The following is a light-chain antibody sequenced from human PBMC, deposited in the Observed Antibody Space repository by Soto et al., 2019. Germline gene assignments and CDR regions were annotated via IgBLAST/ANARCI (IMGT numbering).Light chain of an antibody. Sequence: DIEMTPSPSTLSASVGDRVTITCRASQRISSWLAWYQQKPGKAPKLLIHDASSLESGVPSRFSGSGSGTEFTLTISSLQPDDFAINSCQQTYSIPWTFGQGTKVDIK. CDR1: QRISSW. V-gene: IGKV1-5*01. J-gene: IGKJ1*01. CDR2: DAS. CDR3: QQTYSIPWT.